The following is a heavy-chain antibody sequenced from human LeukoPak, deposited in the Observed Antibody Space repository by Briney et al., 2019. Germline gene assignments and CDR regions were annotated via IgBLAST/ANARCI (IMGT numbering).Heavy chain of an antibody. J-gene: IGHJ4*02. CDR3: ASSIYYNSPGYYFDY. CDR1: GGSISSSSYY. D-gene: IGHD3-10*01. V-gene: IGHV4-39*01. CDR2: IYYSGST. Sequence: PSETLSLTCTVSGGSISSSSYYWGWIRQPPGKGLEWIGSIYYSGSTYYNPSLKSRVTISVDTSKNQFSLKLSSVTAADTAVYYCASSIYYNSPGYYFDYWGQGTLVTVSS.